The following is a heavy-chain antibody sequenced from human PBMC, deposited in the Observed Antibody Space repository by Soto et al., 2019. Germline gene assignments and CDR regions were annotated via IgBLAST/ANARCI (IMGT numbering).Heavy chain of an antibody. CDR3: AKSSRITIFGVVFY. CDR2: ISGSGGST. CDR1: GFTFSSYA. J-gene: IGHJ4*02. D-gene: IGHD3-3*01. Sequence: VGSLRLSCAASGFTFSSYAMSWVRQAPGKGLEWVSAISGSGGSTYYADSVKGRFTISRDNSKNTLYLQMNSLRAEDTAVYYCAKSSRITIFGVVFYWGQGTLVTVSS. V-gene: IGHV3-23*01.